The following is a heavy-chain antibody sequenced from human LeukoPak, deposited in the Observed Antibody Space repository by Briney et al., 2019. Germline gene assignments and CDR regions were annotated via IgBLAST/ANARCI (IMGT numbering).Heavy chain of an antibody. D-gene: IGHD4-17*01. CDR1: GFTFSDSA. J-gene: IGHJ6*02. CDR2: ISWNSVSI. V-gene: IGHV3-9*01. Sequence: PGGSLRLSCAASGFTFSDSAMSWVRQVPGKGLEWVSDISWNSVSIDYADSVKGRFTISRDNAKNSLYLQMNSLRAEDTALYYCAKDRAPTTVTSQIYGMDVWGQGTTVTVSS. CDR3: AKDRAPTTVTSQIYGMDV.